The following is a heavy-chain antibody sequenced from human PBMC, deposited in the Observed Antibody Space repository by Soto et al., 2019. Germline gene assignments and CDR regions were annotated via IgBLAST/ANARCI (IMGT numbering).Heavy chain of an antibody. Sequence: SETLCLTCTVSVGSISVYDWSWIRPPPGKGLEWIGYIYYSGSTNYNPSLKSRVTISVDTSKNQFSLKLSSVTAADTAVYYCARDRGGSHFDYWGQGTLVTVSS. D-gene: IGHD2-15*01. CDR2: IYYSGST. CDR3: ARDRGGSHFDY. J-gene: IGHJ4*02. CDR1: VGSISVYD. V-gene: IGHV4-59*01.